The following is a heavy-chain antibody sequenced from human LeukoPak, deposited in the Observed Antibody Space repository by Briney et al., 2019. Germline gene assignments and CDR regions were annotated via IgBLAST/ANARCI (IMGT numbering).Heavy chain of an antibody. J-gene: IGHJ6*04. V-gene: IGHV4-59*01. Sequence: SETLSLTCTVSGGSISSYYWSWIRQPPGKGLAWIGYIYYSGSTNYNPSLNSRVTISVDTSKNQFSLKLSSVTAADTAVYYCARDMKVYGSGSYYRYYYYGMDVWGKGTTVTVSS. CDR1: GGSISSYY. D-gene: IGHD3-10*01. CDR2: IYYSGST. CDR3: ARDMKVYGSGSYYRYYYYGMDV.